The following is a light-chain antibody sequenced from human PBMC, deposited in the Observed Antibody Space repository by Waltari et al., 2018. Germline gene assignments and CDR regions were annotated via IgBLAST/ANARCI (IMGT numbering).Light chain of an antibody. CDR1: SSDVGNYDL. CDR2: EVI. V-gene: IGLV2-23*02. Sequence: QSALTQPASVSGSPGQSITISCTGTSSDVGNYDLVSWYQHLPGKPPKWLIYEVIKRPAGISNRCSASKSGNTASLTIAGLQAEDEGDYFCCSYAGSRTYYVFGTGTTVSV. CDR3: CSYAGSRTYYV. J-gene: IGLJ1*01.